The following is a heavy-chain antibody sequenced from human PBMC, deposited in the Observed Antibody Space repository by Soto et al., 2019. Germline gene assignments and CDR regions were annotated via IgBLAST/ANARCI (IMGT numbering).Heavy chain of an antibody. D-gene: IGHD4-17*01. CDR1: GGSISSYY. CDR3: ARALSDMTTVTTFDY. J-gene: IGHJ4*02. CDR2: IYYSGST. Sequence: SETLSLTCTVSGGSISSYYWSWIRQPPGKGLEWIGYIYYSGSTNYNPSLKSRVTISVDTSKNQFSLKLSSVTAADTAVYYCARALSDMTTVTTFDYWGQGTLVTVSS. V-gene: IGHV4-59*01.